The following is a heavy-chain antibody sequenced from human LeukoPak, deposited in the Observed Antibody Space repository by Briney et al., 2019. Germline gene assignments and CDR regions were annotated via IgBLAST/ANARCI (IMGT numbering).Heavy chain of an antibody. Sequence: ASVKVSCKASGYTFTSSYIHWVRQAPGQGLEWMGKINPSGGSTDYAQKFQGRVTMTRDTSTSTVYMQLSSLRSEDTAVYYCARLDTAMVTPDYWGQGTLVTVSS. CDR2: INPSGGST. V-gene: IGHV1-46*01. CDR3: ARLDTAMVTPDY. CDR1: GYTFTSSY. D-gene: IGHD5-18*01. J-gene: IGHJ4*02.